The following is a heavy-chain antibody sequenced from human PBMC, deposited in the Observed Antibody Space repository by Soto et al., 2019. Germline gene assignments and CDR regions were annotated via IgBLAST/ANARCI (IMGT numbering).Heavy chain of an antibody. CDR2: IYYSGST. CDR3: AGCLYYDSSGRGWFDP. D-gene: IGHD3-22*01. CDR1: GGSISSYY. V-gene: IGHV4-59*01. J-gene: IGHJ5*02. Sequence: QVQLQESGPGLVKPSETLSLTCTVSGGSISSYYWSWIRQPPGKGLEWIGYIYYSGSTNYNPSLKSRVTISVDTSKNQFSLKLSSVTAADTAVYYCAGCLYYDSSGRGWFDPWGQGTLVTVSS.